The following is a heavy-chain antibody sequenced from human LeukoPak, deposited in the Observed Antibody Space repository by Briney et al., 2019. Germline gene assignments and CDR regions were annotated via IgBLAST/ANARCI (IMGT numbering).Heavy chain of an antibody. Sequence: ASVKVSCKASGYTFTSYAMHWVRQAPGQRLEWMGWINAGNGNTKYSQEFQGRVTITRDTSASTAYMELSSLRSEDMAVYYCVVGYSYGSNWFDPWGQGTLVTVSS. J-gene: IGHJ5*02. V-gene: IGHV1-3*03. CDR2: INAGNGNT. CDR3: VVGYSYGSNWFDP. D-gene: IGHD5-18*01. CDR1: GYTFTSYA.